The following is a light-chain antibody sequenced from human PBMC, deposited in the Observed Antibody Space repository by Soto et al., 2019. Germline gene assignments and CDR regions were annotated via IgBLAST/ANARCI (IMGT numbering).Light chain of an antibody. V-gene: IGKV3-15*01. Sequence: EIVMTQSPATLSLSPGDRATLSCRAGQSVSSNLAWYQQKPAQAPRLLIYGASTRATGIPARFSGSGAGTEFTLTISSLQYDDFAVYYCQRYNAWPITFGQGTRLDIK. CDR1: QSVSSN. J-gene: IGKJ5*01. CDR3: QRYNAWPIT. CDR2: GAS.